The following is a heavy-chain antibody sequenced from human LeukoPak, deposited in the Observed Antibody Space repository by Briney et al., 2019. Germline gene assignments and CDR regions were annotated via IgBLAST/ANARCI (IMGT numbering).Heavy chain of an antibody. J-gene: IGHJ4*02. V-gene: IGHV1-2*02. D-gene: IGHD2-2*01. CDR3: ARDPSTKYYTDS. Sequence: ASVKVSCKAFGYTFTDYYLHWVRQAPGQGFEWMGWIDPKSGDTNYAQTFRGRFTMTMDTSINTVYMDLSSLRSDDTAVYYCARDPSTKYYTDSWGQGTLVTVSS. CDR1: GYTFTDYY. CDR2: IDPKSGDT.